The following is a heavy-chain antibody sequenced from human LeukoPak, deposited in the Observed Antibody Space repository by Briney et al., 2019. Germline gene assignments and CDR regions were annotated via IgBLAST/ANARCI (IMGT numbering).Heavy chain of an antibody. Sequence: ASVKVSCKASGYTFTSYDINWVRQATGQGLEWMGWMNPNSGNTGYAQKFQGRVTMIRNTSISTAYMELSSLRSEDTAVYYCARARPGAVAGTFWGAVTWGTDRDKKYYFDYWGQGTLVTVSS. D-gene: IGHD6-19*01. CDR3: ARARPGAVAGTFWGAVTWGTDRDKKYYFDY. CDR2: MNPNSGNT. J-gene: IGHJ4*02. CDR1: GYTFTSYD. V-gene: IGHV1-8*01.